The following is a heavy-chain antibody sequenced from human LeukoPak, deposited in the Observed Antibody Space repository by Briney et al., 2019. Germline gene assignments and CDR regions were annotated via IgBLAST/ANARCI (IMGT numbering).Heavy chain of an antibody. CDR3: ARDLYYSSGYYGVTYDY. CDR2: ISSSGSTI. V-gene: IGHV3-48*03. CDR1: GFTFSSYE. D-gene: IGHD3-22*01. Sequence: PGGSLRLSCAASGFTFSSYEMNWVRQAPGKGLEWVSYISSSGSTIYYADSVKGRFTISRDNAKNSLYLQMNSLRAEDTAVYYCARDLYYSSGYYGVTYDYWVQGTLVTVSS. J-gene: IGHJ4*02.